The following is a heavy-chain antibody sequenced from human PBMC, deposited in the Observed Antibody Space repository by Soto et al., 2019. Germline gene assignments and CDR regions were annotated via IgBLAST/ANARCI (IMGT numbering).Heavy chain of an antibody. CDR2: ISYDGSKK. V-gene: IGHV3-30*18. Sequence: QVQLVESGGGVVQPGRSLRLFCAASGFTFSSYGMHWVRQGPGKGLEGVATISYDGSKKYYADSVKGRFTIYRDNSENTLYLQMNSLRAEDTAMYYCAKRGGHCGGTCYPDSWGQGTLVTVSS. D-gene: IGHD2-15*01. CDR3: AKRGGHCGGTCYPDS. CDR1: GFTFSSYG. J-gene: IGHJ4*02.